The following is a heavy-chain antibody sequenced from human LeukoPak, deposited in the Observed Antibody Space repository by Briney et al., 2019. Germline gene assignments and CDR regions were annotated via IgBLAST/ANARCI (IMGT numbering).Heavy chain of an antibody. CDR3: ARMSHGLADY. J-gene: IGHJ4*02. CDR1: GYSFTNYW. D-gene: IGHD3-3*02. CDR2: IYPGDSDT. Sequence: GESLKISCKGSGYSFTNYWIAWVRQMPGKGLEWMGIIYPGDSDTRYSPSFQGQVTISADKSISIAYLQWSSLTASDTAMYYCARMSHGLADYWGQGTLVTVSS. V-gene: IGHV5-51*01.